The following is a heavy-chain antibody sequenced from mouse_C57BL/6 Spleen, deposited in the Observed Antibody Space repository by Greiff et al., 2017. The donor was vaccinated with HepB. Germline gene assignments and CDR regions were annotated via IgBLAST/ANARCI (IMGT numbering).Heavy chain of an antibody. V-gene: IGHV1-80*01. D-gene: IGHD2-4*01. Sequence: QVQLKQSGAELVKPGASVKISCKASGYAFSSYWMNWVKQRPGKGLEWIGQIYPGDGDTNYNGKFKGKATLTADKSSSTAYMQLSSLTSEDSAVYFCARSSYDYDDAMDYWGQGTSVTVSS. CDR2: IYPGDGDT. CDR3: ARSSYDYDDAMDY. J-gene: IGHJ4*01. CDR1: GYAFSSYW.